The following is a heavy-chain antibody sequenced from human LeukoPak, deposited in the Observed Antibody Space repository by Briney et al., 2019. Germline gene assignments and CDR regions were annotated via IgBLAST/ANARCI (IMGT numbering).Heavy chain of an antibody. CDR1: GGSIRSGDHY. D-gene: IGHD6-13*01. CDR3: ARGSPAGSYDY. CDR2: MLYSGST. V-gene: IGHV4-30-4*08. Sequence: SETLSLTCTVSGGSIRSGDHYWTWIRQAPGKGLEWIGYMLYSGSTFYNATLKSRVTISVDTSKNQFSLNLSSVTAADTAVYYCARGSPAGSYDYWGQGTLVTVSS. J-gene: IGHJ4*02.